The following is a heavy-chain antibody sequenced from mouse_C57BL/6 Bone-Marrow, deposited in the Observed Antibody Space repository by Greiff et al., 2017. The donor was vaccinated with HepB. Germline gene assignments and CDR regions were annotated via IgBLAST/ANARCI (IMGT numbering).Heavy chain of an antibody. CDR1: GFTFSSYG. CDR2: VSSGGSYT. D-gene: IGHD3-2*02. Sequence: EVQVVESGGDLVKPGGSLKLSCAASGFTFSSYGMSWVRQTPDKRLEWVATVSSGGSYTYYPDSVKGRFTISRDNAKNTLYLQMSSLKSEDTAMYYCAGHGRQLRRSLCFDYWGQGTTLTVSS. CDR3: AGHGRQLRRSLCFDY. V-gene: IGHV5-6*01. J-gene: IGHJ2*01.